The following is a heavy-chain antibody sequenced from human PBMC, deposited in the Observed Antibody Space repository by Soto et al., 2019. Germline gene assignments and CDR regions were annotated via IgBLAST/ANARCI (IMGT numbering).Heavy chain of an antibody. CDR2: IIPIFGTA. CDR3: ARDRAHYDILTGYYRGSGYYYGMDV. D-gene: IGHD3-9*01. Sequence: SVKVSCKASGGTFSSYAISWVRQAPGQGLEWMGGIIPIFGTANYAQKFQGRVTITADESTSTAYMELSSLRSEDTAVYYCARDRAHYDILTGYYRGSGYYYGMDVWGQGTTVTVSS. V-gene: IGHV1-69*13. CDR1: GGTFSSYA. J-gene: IGHJ6*02.